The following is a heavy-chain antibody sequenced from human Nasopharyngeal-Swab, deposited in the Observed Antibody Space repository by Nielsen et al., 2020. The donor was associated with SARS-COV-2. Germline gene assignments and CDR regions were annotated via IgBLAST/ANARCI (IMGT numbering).Heavy chain of an antibody. Sequence: GESLKISCAASGFTFSSYEMNWVRQAPGKGLEWVSYISSSGSTIYYADSVKGRFTISRDNAKSSLYLQMNSLRAEDTAVYYCARGGRYDYVWGSYRLDYWGQGTLVTVSS. CDR2: ISSSGSTI. CDR1: GFTFSSYE. J-gene: IGHJ4*02. CDR3: ARGGRYDYVWGSYRLDY. D-gene: IGHD3-16*02. V-gene: IGHV3-48*03.